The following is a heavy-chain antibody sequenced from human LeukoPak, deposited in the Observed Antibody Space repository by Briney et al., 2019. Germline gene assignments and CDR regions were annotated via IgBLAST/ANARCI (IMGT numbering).Heavy chain of an antibody. V-gene: IGHV3-74*01. J-gene: IGHJ6*02. CDR3: TRDANHYGGMDV. Sequence: GGSLRLSCAVSGITFSKYWMHWVRQVPGKGLVWVSRIHSDGSTTDYADSVKGRFTITRDSAKNTLYLEMNSLRVEDTAVYYCTRDANHYGGMDVWGQGTTVTVSS. CDR2: IHSDGSTT. CDR1: GITFSKYW.